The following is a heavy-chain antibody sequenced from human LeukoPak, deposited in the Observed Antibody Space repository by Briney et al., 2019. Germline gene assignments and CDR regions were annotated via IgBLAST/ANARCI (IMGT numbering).Heavy chain of an antibody. Sequence: GGSLRPSCAASGLTFKNYWMSRGRQAPGEGLEWVANIKQDGSDKFYADSVNGRFTISRDNAKNSLYLQMNTLRAEDTAIYYCATFSGAHHKTFDSWGQGTLVTVSS. CDR3: ATFSGAHHKTFDS. J-gene: IGHJ4*02. CDR1: GLTFKNYW. CDR2: IKQDGSDK. D-gene: IGHD1-14*01. V-gene: IGHV3-7*01.